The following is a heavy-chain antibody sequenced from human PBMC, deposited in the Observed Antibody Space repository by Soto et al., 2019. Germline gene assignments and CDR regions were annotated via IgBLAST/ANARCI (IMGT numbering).Heavy chain of an antibody. D-gene: IGHD6-13*01. CDR3: VRFGGAAAGPGDY. CDR2: ISSSGTTI. J-gene: IGHJ4*02. V-gene: IGHV3-48*03. Sequence: GGSLRLSCVASEFTFSSYEMNWVRQAPGKGLEWVSYISSSGTTIYYTDSVKGRFTISRDNAKKSLYLQMNSLRAEDTAVYYCVRFGGAAAGPGDYWGQGILVIVSS. CDR1: EFTFSSYE.